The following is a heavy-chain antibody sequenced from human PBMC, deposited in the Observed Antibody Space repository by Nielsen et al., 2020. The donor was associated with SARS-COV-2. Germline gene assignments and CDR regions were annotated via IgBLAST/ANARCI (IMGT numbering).Heavy chain of an antibody. CDR1: GLTFSDYY. V-gene: IGHV3-11*03. D-gene: IGHD6-13*01. CDR3: ARIAPAGTDWFGP. J-gene: IGHJ5*02. Sequence: GGSLRLSCVASGLTFSDYYMSWIRQTPGKGLEWVSYISSSGDYARYADSVQGRFTVSRDNAQKSLYLQMNSLTADDTAVYYCARIAPAGTDWFGPWGQGTLVTVSS. CDR2: ISSSGDYA.